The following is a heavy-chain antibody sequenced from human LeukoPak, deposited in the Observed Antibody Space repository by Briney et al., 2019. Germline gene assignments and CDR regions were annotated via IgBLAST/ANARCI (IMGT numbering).Heavy chain of an antibody. J-gene: IGHJ2*01. CDR2: TYYRSEWSN. D-gene: IGHD2-15*01. CDR1: GDSVSSNSAA. Sequence: SQTLSLTCAISGDSVSSNSAAWNWIRQSPSRGLEWLGKTYYRSEWSNDYAVSVKSRITINPDTSQNQFSLQLNSLPPEDTAVYYCARAPIGGWYFDLWGRGTLVTVSS. CDR3: ARAPIGGWYFDL. V-gene: IGHV6-1*01.